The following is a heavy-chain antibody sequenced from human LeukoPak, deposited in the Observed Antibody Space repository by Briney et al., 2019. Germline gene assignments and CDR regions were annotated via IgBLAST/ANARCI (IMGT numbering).Heavy chain of an antibody. Sequence: ASVKVSCKASGGTFSSYTISWVRQAPGQGLEWMGRIIPIFGTANYAQKFQGRVTITTDESTSTAYMELSSLRSEDTAVYYCASPGNYHSWYYFDYWGQGTLVTVSS. CDR1: GGTFSSYT. D-gene: IGHD5-24*01. CDR2: IIPIFGTA. CDR3: ASPGNYHSWYYFDY. V-gene: IGHV1-69*05. J-gene: IGHJ4*02.